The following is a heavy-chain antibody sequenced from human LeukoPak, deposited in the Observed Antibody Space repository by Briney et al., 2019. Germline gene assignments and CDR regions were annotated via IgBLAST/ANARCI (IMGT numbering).Heavy chain of an antibody. D-gene: IGHD1-26*01. CDR2: ISGSSNYI. J-gene: IGHJ4*02. Sequence: GGSLRLSCAASGFTFSTYSMNWVRQAPRKGLEWVASISGSSNYIYYADSVKGRFIISRDNAKNSLYLQMNSLRAEDTAVYYCARDRKSGEWDLVPWGQGTLVTVSS. V-gene: IGHV3-21*01. CDR3: ARDRKSGEWDLVP. CDR1: GFTFSTYS.